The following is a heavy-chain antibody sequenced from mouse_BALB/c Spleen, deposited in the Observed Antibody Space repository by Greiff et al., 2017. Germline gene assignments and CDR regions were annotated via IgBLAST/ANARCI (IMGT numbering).Heavy chain of an antibody. CDR1: GYSITSDYA. V-gene: IGHV3-2*02. Sequence: EVQLQQSGPGLVKPSQSLSLTCTVTGYSITSDYAWNWIRQFPGNKLEWMGYISYSGSTSYNPSLKSRISITRDTSKNQFFLQVNSVTTEDTATYYCARRDYDWFAYWGQGTLVTVSA. J-gene: IGHJ3*01. D-gene: IGHD2-4*01. CDR2: ISYSGST. CDR3: ARRDYDWFAY.